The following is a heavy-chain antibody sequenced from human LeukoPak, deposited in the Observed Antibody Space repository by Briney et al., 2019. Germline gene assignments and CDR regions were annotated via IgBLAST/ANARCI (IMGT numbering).Heavy chain of an antibody. CDR2: INPHSGGT. CDR1: GYTFTGYY. Sequence: ASVTVSCKASGYTFTGYYMHWVRQAPGQGLEWMGWINPHSGGTNSAQKFQGRVTMTRDTSISTAYMELSRLRSGDTAVYYCAREGKQGVNINWFDPWGQGTLVTVSS. V-gene: IGHV1-2*02. CDR3: AREGKQGVNINWFDP. D-gene: IGHD3-16*01. J-gene: IGHJ5*02.